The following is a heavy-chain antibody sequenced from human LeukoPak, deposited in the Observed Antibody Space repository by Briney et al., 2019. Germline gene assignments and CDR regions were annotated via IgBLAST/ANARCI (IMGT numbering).Heavy chain of an antibody. D-gene: IGHD5-24*01. CDR2: TNPNSGGT. V-gene: IGHV1-2*02. CDR3: ARDLEMATISSATV. CDR1: GYTFTGYY. J-gene: IGHJ4*02. Sequence: ASVKVSCKASGYTFTGYYMHWVRQAPGQGLEWMGWTNPNSGGTNYAQKFQGRVTMTRDTSISTAYMELSRLRSDDTAVYYCARDLEMATISSATVWGQGTLVTVSS.